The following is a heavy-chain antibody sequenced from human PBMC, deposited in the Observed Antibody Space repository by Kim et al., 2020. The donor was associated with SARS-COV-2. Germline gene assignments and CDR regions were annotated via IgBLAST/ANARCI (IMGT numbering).Heavy chain of an antibody. CDR3: AKNLEYNYGYSDY. CDR1: GFTFSNYA. D-gene: IGHD5-18*01. J-gene: IGHJ4*02. CDR2: ISHSGAGT. Sequence: GGSLRLSCAASGFTFSNYAMSWVRQAPGKGLEWVSAISHSGAGTYYADSVKGRFTISRDNSRNTLFLQMISLRAGDTALYYCAKNLEYNYGYSDYWGQGTLVTVSS. V-gene: IGHV3-23*01.